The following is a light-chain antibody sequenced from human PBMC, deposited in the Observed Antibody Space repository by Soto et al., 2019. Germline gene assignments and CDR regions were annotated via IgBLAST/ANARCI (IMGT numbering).Light chain of an antibody. CDR1: QSVSRTY. J-gene: IGKJ1*01. Sequence: EIVFTQSPGTLSFSPGERATLSWRSSQSVSRTYLAWYQQKPGQAPRLLISGASRRAAGIPYRFSGSGSGTDFTLTISRLESEDIAVYYCQQYDSSPRTFGQGTKVDIK. CDR3: QQYDSSPRT. CDR2: GAS. V-gene: IGKV3-20*01.